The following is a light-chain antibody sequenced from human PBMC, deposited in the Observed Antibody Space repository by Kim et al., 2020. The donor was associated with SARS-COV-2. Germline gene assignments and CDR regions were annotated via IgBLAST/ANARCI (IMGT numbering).Light chain of an antibody. V-gene: IGKV1-9*01. Sequence: AYVGDRVTITCRASPGINSYLAWYQQKPGKAPKLLIYAAFTLQSGVPSRFSGSGSGADFTLTIDSLQPDDFATYYCQQFKSYPLTFGGGTKVDIK. CDR1: PGINSY. J-gene: IGKJ4*01. CDR3: QQFKSYPLT. CDR2: AAF.